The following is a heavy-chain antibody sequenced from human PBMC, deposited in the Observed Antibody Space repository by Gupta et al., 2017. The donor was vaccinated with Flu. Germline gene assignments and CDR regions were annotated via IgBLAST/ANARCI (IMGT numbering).Heavy chain of an antibody. Sequence: PGKGLEWVAVISYDGSNKYYADSVKGRFTISRDNSKNTLYLQMNSLRAEDTAVYYCANGDYVWGSYRYPCDYWGQGTLVTVSS. D-gene: IGHD3-16*02. CDR3: ANGDYVWGSYRYPCDY. V-gene: IGHV3-30*18. CDR2: ISYDGSNK. J-gene: IGHJ4*02.